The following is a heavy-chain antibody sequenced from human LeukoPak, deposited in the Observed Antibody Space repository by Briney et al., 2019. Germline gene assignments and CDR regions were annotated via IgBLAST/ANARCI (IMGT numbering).Heavy chain of an antibody. CDR2: IDTSGNT. CDR1: GGSISSYY. CDR3: VRRTAAGRGMVPYYFDY. Sequence: PSETLSLTCAVSGGSISSYYWSWIRQPAGKGLEWIGRIDTSGNTNYKPSLKSRVTISVDKSKNQFSLKLSSVTAADTAVYYCVRRTAAGRGMVPYYFDYWGQGTLVTVSS. D-gene: IGHD6-13*01. V-gene: IGHV4-4*07. J-gene: IGHJ4*02.